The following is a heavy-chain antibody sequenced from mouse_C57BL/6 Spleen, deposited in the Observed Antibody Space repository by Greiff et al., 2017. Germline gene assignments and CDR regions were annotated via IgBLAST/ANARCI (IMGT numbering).Heavy chain of an antibody. CDR2: IDPSDSYT. D-gene: IGHD4-1*01. J-gene: IGHJ2*01. Sequence: QVQLQQPGAELVMPGASVKLSCKASGYTFTSYWMHWVKQRPGQGLEWIGEIDPSDSYTNYNQKFKGKSTWTVDKSSSTAYMQLSSLTSEDSAVYYCATLNGTRGYFDYWGQGTTLTVSS. CDR1: GYTFTSYW. V-gene: IGHV1-69*01. CDR3: ATLNGTRGYFDY.